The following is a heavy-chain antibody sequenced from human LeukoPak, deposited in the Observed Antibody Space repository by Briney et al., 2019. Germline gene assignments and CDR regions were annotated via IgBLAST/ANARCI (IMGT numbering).Heavy chain of an antibody. D-gene: IGHD7-27*01. CDR2: TYWNDDK. CDR1: AFSLSTSGVG. CDR3: AHRWGIAQFDY. Sequence: ESGPTLVNPTQTLTLTCTFSAFSLSTSGVGVGWIRQPPGKALEWLALTYWNDDKRYSPSLKSRLTITKDTSKNQVVLTMTNMDPVDTATYYCAHRWGIAQFDYWGQGTLVTVSS. J-gene: IGHJ4*02. V-gene: IGHV2-5*01.